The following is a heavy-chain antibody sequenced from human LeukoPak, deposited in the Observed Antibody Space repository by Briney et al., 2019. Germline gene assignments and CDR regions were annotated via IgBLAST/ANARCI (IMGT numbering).Heavy chain of an antibody. CDR2: IYTSGST. V-gene: IGHV4-4*07. J-gene: IGHJ4*02. Sequence: SETLSLTCTVSGGSISSYYWSWIRQPAGKGLEWIGRIYTSGSTNYNPSLKSRVTMSVDTSKNQFSLKLSSVTAADTAVYYCARGRALYGDYAPTKYYFDYWGQGTLVTVSS. CDR1: GGSISSYY. D-gene: IGHD4-17*01. CDR3: ARGRALYGDYAPTKYYFDY.